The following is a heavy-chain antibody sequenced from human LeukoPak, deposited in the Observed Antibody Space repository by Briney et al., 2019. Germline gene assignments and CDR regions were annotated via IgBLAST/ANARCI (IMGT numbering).Heavy chain of an antibody. D-gene: IGHD6-19*01. V-gene: IGHV3-74*01. Sequence: GGSLRLSCAASGFTFSSYWMHWVRQAPGKGLVWVSRINSDGSSTSYADSMKGRFTISRDNAKNTLYLQMNSLRAEDTAVYYCARGTARYSSGWYLDYWGQGTLVTVSS. CDR2: INSDGSST. CDR3: ARGTARYSSGWYLDY. CDR1: GFTFSSYW. J-gene: IGHJ4*02.